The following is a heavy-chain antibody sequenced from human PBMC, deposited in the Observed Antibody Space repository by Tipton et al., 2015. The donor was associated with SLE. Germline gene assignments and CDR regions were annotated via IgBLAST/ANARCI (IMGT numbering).Heavy chain of an antibody. CDR1: GGSITISGYY. CDR3: TRVPRYNWNYIAD. D-gene: IGHD1-7*01. V-gene: IGHV4-39*07. CDR2: ISRSGST. Sequence: TLSLTCTVSGGSITISGYYWGWIRQAPGKGLEWIGSISRSGSTYYNPSLKSRLTILVDTSKNQFSLKLTSVTAADTAVYHCTRVPRYNWNYIADWGQGTLVSVSS. J-gene: IGHJ4*02.